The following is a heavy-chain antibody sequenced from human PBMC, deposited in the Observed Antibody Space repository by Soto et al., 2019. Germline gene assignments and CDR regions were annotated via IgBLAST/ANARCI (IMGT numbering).Heavy chain of an antibody. J-gene: IGHJ4*02. CDR3: ARVPHPNGSAADRGLSQVDSAY. V-gene: IGHV4-34*01. Sequence: QVQLQQWGAGLLKPSETLSLTCAVYGGSFSGYYWSWIRQPPGKGLEWIGEINHSGSTNYNPSLKSRVTISVDTSKNQFSLKLSSVTAADTAVYYCARVPHPNGSAADRGLSQVDSAYWGQGTLVTVSS. CDR2: INHSGST. CDR1: GGSFSGYY. D-gene: IGHD6-13*01.